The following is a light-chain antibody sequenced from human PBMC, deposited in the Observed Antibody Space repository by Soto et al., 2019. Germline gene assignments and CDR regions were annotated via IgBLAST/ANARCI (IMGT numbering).Light chain of an antibody. V-gene: IGLV2-14*01. Sequence: QTALTHPASVSGTPGQSFTLTCNVRNNDAGRYSYVSWYQQYPGKVLKLIIYENRFHPTHIYDRVSPSTSVSDASLTISVLQHEDAADYYCASYTTDTTRIFGTGTKVTVL. CDR1: NNDAGRYSY. CDR3: ASYTTDTTRI. CDR2: ENR. J-gene: IGLJ1*01.